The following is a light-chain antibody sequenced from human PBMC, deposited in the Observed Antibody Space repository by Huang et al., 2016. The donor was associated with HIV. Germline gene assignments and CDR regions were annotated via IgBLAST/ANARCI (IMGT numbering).Light chain of an antibody. CDR1: QRGSSD. CDR2: AAA. Sequence: EIVMPQSPATRAVSPGERATLSCRDSQRGSSDLAWSQQKPGQAPRLLIDAAATRATGIPARFSGSGSGTECTLTISSLQSEDFSLYYCQQYNNWPPFTFGQGTRLEIK. J-gene: IGKJ5*01. CDR3: QQYNNWPPFT. V-gene: IGKV3-15*01.